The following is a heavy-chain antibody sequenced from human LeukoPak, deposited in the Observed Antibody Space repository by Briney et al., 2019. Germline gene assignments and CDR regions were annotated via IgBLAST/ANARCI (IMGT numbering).Heavy chain of an antibody. J-gene: IGHJ4*02. CDR1: GFTFSSYE. D-gene: IGHD5-18*01. Sequence: GGSLRLSCAASGFTFSSYEMNWVRQAPGKGLEWVSYISISDSTIYYADSVKGRFTVSRDNAKNSLYLQMSSLRAEDTAVYYCAREDSYGSEGFDFWDQGTLVTVSS. V-gene: IGHV3-48*03. CDR3: AREDSYGSEGFDF. CDR2: ISISDSTI.